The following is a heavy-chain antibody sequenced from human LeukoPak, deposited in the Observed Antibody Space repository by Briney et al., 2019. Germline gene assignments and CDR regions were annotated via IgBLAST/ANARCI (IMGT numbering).Heavy chain of an antibody. Sequence: PGGSLRLSCAASGFTFSVYGMYWVRQPPGKGLEWVAVISYDGSNKYYADSVKGRFTISRDNSKNTLYLQMNSLRAEDTAVYYCASQVGSSWSYDYWGQGTLVTVSS. CDR2: ISYDGSNK. CDR1: GFTFSVYG. D-gene: IGHD1-26*01. J-gene: IGHJ4*02. V-gene: IGHV3-30*03. CDR3: ASQVGSSWSYDY.